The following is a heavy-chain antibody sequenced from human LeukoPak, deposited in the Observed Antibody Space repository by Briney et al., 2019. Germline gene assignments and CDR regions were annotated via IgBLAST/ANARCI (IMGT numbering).Heavy chain of an antibody. CDR2: ISSSSSYI. D-gene: IGHD1-26*01. CDR3: AKDRSYRLEGLADY. Sequence: GGSLRLSCAASGFTFSSYSMNWVRQAPGKGLEWVSSISSSSSYIYYADSVKGRFTISRDNAKNSLYLQMNSLRAEDTAVYYCAKDRSYRLEGLADYWGQGTLVTVSS. CDR1: GFTFSSYS. J-gene: IGHJ4*02. V-gene: IGHV3-21*01.